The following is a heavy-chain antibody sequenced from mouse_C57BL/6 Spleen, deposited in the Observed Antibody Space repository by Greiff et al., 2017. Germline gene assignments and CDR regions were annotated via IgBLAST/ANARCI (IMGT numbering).Heavy chain of an antibody. CDR3: ARSGVRLLREERAWFAY. D-gene: IGHD1-1*01. CDR1: GYTFTDYN. V-gene: IGHV1-18*01. Sequence: EVQLQQSGPELVKPGASVKIPCKASGYTFTDYNMDWVKQSHGKSLEWIGDINPNNGGTIYNQKFKGKATLTVDKSSSTAYMELRSLTSEDTAVYYCARSGVRLLREERAWFAYWGQGTLVTVSA. J-gene: IGHJ3*01. CDR2: INPNNGGT.